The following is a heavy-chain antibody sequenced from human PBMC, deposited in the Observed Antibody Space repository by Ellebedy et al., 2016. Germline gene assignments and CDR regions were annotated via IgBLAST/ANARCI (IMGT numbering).Heavy chain of an antibody. CDR1: GFIFNNYV. V-gene: IGHV3-64*04. CDR3: ARAGGSGWSFDF. CDR2: ISSNGGST. Sequence: GGSLRLSCSASGFIFNNYVMLWVRQAPGKGLEYVSAISSNGGSTYYADSVKGRFTISRDNAKNSLYLQMNTLRAEDTAVYYCARAGGSGWSFDFWGQGTLVTVSS. J-gene: IGHJ4*02. D-gene: IGHD6-19*01.